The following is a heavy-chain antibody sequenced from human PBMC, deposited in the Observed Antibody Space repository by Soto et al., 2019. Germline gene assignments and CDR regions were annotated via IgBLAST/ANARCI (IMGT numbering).Heavy chain of an antibody. Sequence: ASVKVSCKVSGYTLTELSMHWVRQAPGKGLEWMGGFDPEDGETIYAQKFQGRVTMTEDTSTDTAYMELSSLRSEDTAVYYCATDQGIAAAGYYYYGMDVWGQGTTVTVSS. J-gene: IGHJ6*02. CDR2: FDPEDGET. D-gene: IGHD6-13*01. CDR3: ATDQGIAAAGYYYYGMDV. V-gene: IGHV1-24*01. CDR1: GYTLTELS.